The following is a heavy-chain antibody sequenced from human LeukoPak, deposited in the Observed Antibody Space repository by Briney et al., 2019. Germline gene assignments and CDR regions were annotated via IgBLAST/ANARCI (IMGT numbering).Heavy chain of an antibody. CDR2: IYYSGST. CDR1: GGSISTYY. CDR3: ARRMDAAFDI. D-gene: IGHD2-2*03. Sequence: PSETLSLTCTVSGGSISTYYWSWIRQPPGKGLEWIGYIYYSGSTNYNPSLKSRVTISVDTSKNQFSLKLSSVTAADTAVYYCARRMDAAFDIWGQGTMVTVSS. V-gene: IGHV4-59*01. J-gene: IGHJ3*02.